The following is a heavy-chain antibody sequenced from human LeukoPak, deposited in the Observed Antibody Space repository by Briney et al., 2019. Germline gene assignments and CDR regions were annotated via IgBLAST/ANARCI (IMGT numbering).Heavy chain of an antibody. D-gene: IGHD3-9*01. Sequence: GGSLRLSCAASGFTFSGYAMSWVRQAPGKGLEWVSAISGSGGSTYYADSVKGRFTISRDNAKNSLYLQMNSLRAEDTALYYCAKAPYYDILTGFDYWGQGTLVTVSS. CDR3: AKAPYYDILTGFDY. J-gene: IGHJ4*02. CDR1: GFTFSGYA. CDR2: ISGSGGST. V-gene: IGHV3-23*01.